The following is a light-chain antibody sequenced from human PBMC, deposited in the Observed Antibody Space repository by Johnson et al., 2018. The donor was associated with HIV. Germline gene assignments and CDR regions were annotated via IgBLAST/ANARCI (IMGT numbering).Light chain of an antibody. CDR2: DNN. CDR3: LPWDITLRAPFV. CDR1: SSNIGNNY. V-gene: IGLV1-51*01. J-gene: IGLJ1*01. Sequence: QSVLTQPPSVSAAPGQKVTISCSGSSSNIGNNYVSWYQQLPGTAPKLLIYDNNKRPSGITDRFSGSKSGTSATLGITGLQNGDEADYYYLPWDITLRAPFVCGTGTEVTFL.